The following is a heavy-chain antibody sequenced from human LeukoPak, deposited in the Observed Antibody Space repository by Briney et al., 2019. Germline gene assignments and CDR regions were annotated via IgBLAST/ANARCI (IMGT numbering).Heavy chain of an antibody. D-gene: IGHD3-10*01. Sequence: GGSLRLSCAASGFTFSSYGMHWVRQAPGKGLEWVAVISYDGSNKYYADSVKGRFTISRDNSKNTLYLQMNSLRAEDTAVYYCAEDLVLLWFGELFDYWGQGTLVTVSS. CDR3: AEDLVLLWFGELFDY. CDR2: ISYDGSNK. V-gene: IGHV3-30*18. J-gene: IGHJ4*02. CDR1: GFTFSSYG.